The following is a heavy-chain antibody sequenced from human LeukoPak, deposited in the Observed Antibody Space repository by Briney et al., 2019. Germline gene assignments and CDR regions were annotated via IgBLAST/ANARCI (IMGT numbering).Heavy chain of an antibody. D-gene: IGHD2-2*01. J-gene: IGHJ3*02. V-gene: IGHV1-2*02. Sequence: GASVKVSCKASGYTFTGYYMHWVRQAPGQGLEWMGWINPNSGGTNYAQKFQGRVTMTRDTSISTAYMELSRLRSDDTAVYYCARDLGDIVVVPAAMTLAFDIWGQGTMVTVSS. CDR3: ARDLGDIVVVPAAMTLAFDI. CDR1: GYTFTGYY. CDR2: INPNSGGT.